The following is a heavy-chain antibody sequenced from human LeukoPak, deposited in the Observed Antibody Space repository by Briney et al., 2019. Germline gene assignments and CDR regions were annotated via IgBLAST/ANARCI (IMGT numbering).Heavy chain of an antibody. CDR1: GDSISNYY. D-gene: IGHD2-2*01. CDR2: IYYSGST. V-gene: IGHV4-59*01. Sequence: SETLSLTCTVSGDSISNYYWSWFRQPPGKGLEWIGYIYYSGSTNYNPSLKSRVTISVDTSKNQFSLKLSSVTAADTAVYYCARENTRREIDYWGQGTLVTVSS. J-gene: IGHJ4*02. CDR3: ARENTRREIDY.